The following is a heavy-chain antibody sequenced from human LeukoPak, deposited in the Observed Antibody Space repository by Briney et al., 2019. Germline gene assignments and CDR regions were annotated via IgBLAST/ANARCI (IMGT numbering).Heavy chain of an antibody. Sequence: SETLSLTCAVYGGSFSGYYWSWIRQPPGKGLEWIGEINHSGSTNYNPSLKSRVTISVDTSKNRFSLKLSSVTAADTAVYYCARGYAGYSSGWSRGGWFDPWGQGTLVTVSS. J-gene: IGHJ5*02. CDR2: INHSGST. CDR1: GGSFSGYY. V-gene: IGHV4-34*01. CDR3: ARGYAGYSSGWSRGGWFDP. D-gene: IGHD6-19*01.